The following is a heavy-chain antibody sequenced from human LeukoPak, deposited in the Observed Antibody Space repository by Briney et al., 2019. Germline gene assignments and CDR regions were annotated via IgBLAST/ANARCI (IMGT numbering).Heavy chain of an antibody. D-gene: IGHD3-9*01. CDR1: GGTFSSYA. CDR2: IIPIFGTA. Sequence: SVKVSCKASGGTFSSYAISWVRQAPGQGLEWMGGIIPIFGTANYAQKFQGRVTITADKSTSTAYMELSSLRSEDTAVYYCARDGGQIRYFDWLLIPRDYYYYGMDVWGKGTTVTASS. CDR3: ARDGGQIRYFDWLLIPRDYYYYGMDV. V-gene: IGHV1-69*06. J-gene: IGHJ6*04.